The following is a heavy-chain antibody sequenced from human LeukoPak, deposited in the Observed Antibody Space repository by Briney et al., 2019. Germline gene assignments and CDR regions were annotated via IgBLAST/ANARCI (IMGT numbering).Heavy chain of an antibody. D-gene: IGHD1-14*01. Sequence: SQTLSLTCTDSNGSVISGNYYWSWIRQPPGKGLEWIGYIYYSGSTYYNPSLKSRITISVDTSKNQFSLKLISMTAADTAVYYCARDQQYHRPAGWFDPWGQGTLVTVSS. J-gene: IGHJ5*02. CDR1: NGSVISGNYY. V-gene: IGHV4-30-4*01. CDR2: IYYSGST. CDR3: ARDQQYHRPAGWFDP.